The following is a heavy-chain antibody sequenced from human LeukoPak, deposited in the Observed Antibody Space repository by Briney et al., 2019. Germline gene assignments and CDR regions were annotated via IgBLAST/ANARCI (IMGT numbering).Heavy chain of an antibody. Sequence: PGGSLRLSCAASGFTVSSSYMSWVRQAPGKGLEWVSVIHSGGNTYYADSVKGRFTISRDNSKNTLYLQMNSLRAEDTAVYYCATGSAAIHWPPFDYWGQGTLVTVSS. CDR3: ATGSAAIHWPPFDY. V-gene: IGHV3-53*01. CDR2: IHSGGNT. J-gene: IGHJ4*02. CDR1: GFTVSSSY. D-gene: IGHD6-13*01.